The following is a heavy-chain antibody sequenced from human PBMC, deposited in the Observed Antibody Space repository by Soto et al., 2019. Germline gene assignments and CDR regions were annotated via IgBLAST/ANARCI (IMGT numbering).Heavy chain of an antibody. CDR3: ARDRLVPSGYANNWFDP. Sequence: SVKVSCKASGGTFSSYAISWVRQAPGQGLEWMGGIIPIFGTANYAQKFQGRVTITADESTSTAYMELSSLRSEDTAVYYCARDRLVPSGYANNWFDPCGQGTMVTVYS. CDR1: GGTFSSYA. CDR2: IIPIFGTA. J-gene: IGHJ5*02. D-gene: IGHD5-12*01. V-gene: IGHV1-69*13.